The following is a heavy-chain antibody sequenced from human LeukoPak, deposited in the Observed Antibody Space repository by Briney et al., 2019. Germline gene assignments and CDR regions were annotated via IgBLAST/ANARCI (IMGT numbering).Heavy chain of an antibody. V-gene: IGHV3-48*03. CDR1: GFTFSSYE. CDR2: ISSGTTTI. J-gene: IGHJ4*02. CDR3: AKRYCSSTSCTLDY. D-gene: IGHD2-2*01. Sequence: GGTLRLSCTASGFTFSSYEMNWVRHAPAKGLEWVSYISSGTTTIYYADSVKGRFTISRDNAKNSLYLQMNILRAEDTAVYYCAKRYCSSTSCTLDYWGQGTLVTVSS.